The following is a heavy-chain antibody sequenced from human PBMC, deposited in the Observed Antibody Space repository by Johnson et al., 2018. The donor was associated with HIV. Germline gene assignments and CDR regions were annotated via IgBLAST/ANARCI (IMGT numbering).Heavy chain of an antibody. CDR1: GFTFSDHY. CDR3: ARDTYYYDSSGYLDAFDI. D-gene: IGHD3-22*01. Sequence: QVKLVESGGGLVKPGGSLRLSCAGSGFTFSDHYMSWVRQAPGKGLEWVSYISSSGSTIYYADSVKGRFTISRDNAKNSLYLQMNSLRAEDTAVYYCARDTYYYDSSGYLDAFDIWGQGTMVTVSS. J-gene: IGHJ3*02. CDR2: ISSSGSTI. V-gene: IGHV3-11*04.